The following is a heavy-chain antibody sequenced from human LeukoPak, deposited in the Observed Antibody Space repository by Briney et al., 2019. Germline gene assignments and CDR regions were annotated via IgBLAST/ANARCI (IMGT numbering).Heavy chain of an antibody. V-gene: IGHV3-48*03. CDR1: GFTFSSYE. CDR2: ISSSGNTI. CDR3: ARDNAGSYFRLWFDP. D-gene: IGHD1-26*01. Sequence: GGSLRLSCAASGFTFSSYEMNWVRQAPGKGLEWVSYISSSGNTIYYADSVKGRFTISRDNAKNSLYLQMNSLRAEDTAVYYCARDNAGSYFRLWFDPWGQGTLVTVSS. J-gene: IGHJ5*02.